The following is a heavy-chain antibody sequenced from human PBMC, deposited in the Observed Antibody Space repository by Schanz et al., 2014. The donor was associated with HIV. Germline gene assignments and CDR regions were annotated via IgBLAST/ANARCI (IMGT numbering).Heavy chain of an antibody. D-gene: IGHD1-26*01. Sequence: QVQLVQSGAAVKKPEASVKVSCKASGYTFTDYFIHWVRQAPGQGLEWMGWIKPNSGGTKYAQKFLGRVTLTRDTSISTAYLXXXSLTXDDTAVYYCARYLHGRVLLKDYFDYWGQGALVTVSS. V-gene: IGHV1-2*02. CDR2: IKPNSGGT. J-gene: IGHJ4*02. CDR1: GYTFTDYF. CDR3: ARYLHGRVLLKDYFDY.